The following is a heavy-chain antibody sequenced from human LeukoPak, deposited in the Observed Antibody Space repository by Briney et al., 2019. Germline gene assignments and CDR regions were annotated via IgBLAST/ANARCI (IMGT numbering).Heavy chain of an antibody. Sequence: SETLSLTCTVSGGSISSSSYYCGSIRQPPGRGRGWIGSVYCSGSAYYNPSLKSRVTISVDRSKNQFSLRLSSVTAADTAVFYCARGHPAAPYYYYYMDVWGKGTTVPVPS. CDR2: VYCSGSA. V-gene: IGHV4-39*07. CDR1: GGSISSSSYY. J-gene: IGHJ6*03. CDR3: ARGHPAAPYYYYYMDV. D-gene: IGHD2-2*01.